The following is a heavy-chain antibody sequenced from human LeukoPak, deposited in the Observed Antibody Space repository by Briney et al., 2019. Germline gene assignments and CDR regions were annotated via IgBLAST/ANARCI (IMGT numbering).Heavy chain of an antibody. V-gene: IGHV4-61*08. D-gene: IGHD1-26*01. CDR1: GGSISSGGYY. J-gene: IGHJ3*02. Sequence: PSETLSLTCTVSGGSISSGGYYWSWIRQPPGKGLEWIGYIYHSGSTNYNPSLKSRVTISVDTSKNQFSLKLSSVTAADTAVYYCARVGRGSYRGDAFDIWGQGTMVTVSS. CDR2: IYHSGST. CDR3: ARVGRGSYRGDAFDI.